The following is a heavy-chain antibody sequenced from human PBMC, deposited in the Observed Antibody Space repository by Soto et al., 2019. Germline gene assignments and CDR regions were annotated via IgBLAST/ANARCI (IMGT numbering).Heavy chain of an antibody. J-gene: IGHJ4*02. CDR1: GFTFSSYA. CDR3: AREGVYDLSVHYFDY. Sequence: GGSLRLSCAASGFTFSSYAMHWVRQAPGKGLEWVASISFDGIHKYYADSVKSRFTLSRDNSKNTLSLQMNSLRPEDTGCYYCAREGVYDLSVHYFDYWGQGTLVTVSS. D-gene: IGHD3-22*01. CDR2: ISFDGIHK. V-gene: IGHV3-30-3*01.